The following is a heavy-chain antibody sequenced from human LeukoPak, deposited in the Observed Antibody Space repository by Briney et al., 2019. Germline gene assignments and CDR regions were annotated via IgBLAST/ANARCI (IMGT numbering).Heavy chain of an antibody. D-gene: IGHD6-13*01. CDR3: ARDLWSASGTRGLDV. J-gene: IGHJ6*02. Sequence: KPSETLSLTCSVSGGSISSASYYWGWIRQPPGKGLEWIGSIYYSGSTYYMSSLKSRVTISLDKSKNQFSLKLTSVTAADTAVYYCARDLWSASGTRGLDVWGHGTTVIVSS. V-gene: IGHV4-39*07. CDR1: GGSISSASYY. CDR2: IYYSGST.